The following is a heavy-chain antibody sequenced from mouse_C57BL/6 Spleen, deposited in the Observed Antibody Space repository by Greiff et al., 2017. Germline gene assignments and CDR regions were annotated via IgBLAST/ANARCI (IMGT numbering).Heavy chain of an antibody. Sequence: VQLQESGAELVKPGASVKISCKPSGYAFSSYWMNWVKQRPGKGLEWIGQIYPGDGDTNYNGKFKGKATLTADKSSSTAYMQLSSLTSEDSAVYFCAREGLAGAMDYWGQGTSVTVSS. CDR2: IYPGDGDT. CDR1: GYAFSSYW. V-gene: IGHV1-80*01. CDR3: AREGLAGAMDY. J-gene: IGHJ4*01. D-gene: IGHD2-4*01.